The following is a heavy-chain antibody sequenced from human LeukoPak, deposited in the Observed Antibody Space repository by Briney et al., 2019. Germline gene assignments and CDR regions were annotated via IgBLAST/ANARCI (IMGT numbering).Heavy chain of an antibody. CDR1: GFTFSSYA. D-gene: IGHD5-12*01. Sequence: PGGSLRLSCAASGFTFSSYAMSWVRQAPGKGLEWVSTISGSGGNTYYADSVKGRFTISRDNSKNTLYLQMNSLRAEDTAVYYCARGLRSADYWGQGTLVTVSS. V-gene: IGHV3-23*01. CDR3: ARGLRSADY. CDR2: ISGSGGNT. J-gene: IGHJ4*02.